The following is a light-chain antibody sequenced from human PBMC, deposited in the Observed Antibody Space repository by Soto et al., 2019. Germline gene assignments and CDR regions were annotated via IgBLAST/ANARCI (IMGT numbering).Light chain of an antibody. J-gene: IGLJ1*01. CDR1: SSDVGSYNL. CDR3: CSYAGSSTLEV. V-gene: IGLV2-23*01. Sequence: QSVLTQPASVSGSPGQSITISCTGTSSDVGSYNLVSRYQQHPGKAPKLMIYEGSKRPSGVSNRFSGSKSGNTASLTISGLQAEDEADYYCCSYAGSSTLEVFGTGTKVTVL. CDR2: EGS.